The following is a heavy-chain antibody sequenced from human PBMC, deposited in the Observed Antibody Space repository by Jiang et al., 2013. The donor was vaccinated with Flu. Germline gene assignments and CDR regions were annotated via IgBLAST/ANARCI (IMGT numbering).Heavy chain of an antibody. CDR2: IDPSDSYI. Sequence: ASGYNFTNYWISWVRQMPEKGLEWMGRIDPSDSYINYSPSFQGQVTISADKSTSTAYLQWSSLKASDTAMYYCARRLSGNYDFWGQGTLVTVSS. J-gene: IGHJ4*02. CDR3: ARRLSGNYDF. CDR1: GYNFTNYW. V-gene: IGHV5-10-1*01. D-gene: IGHD1-26*01.